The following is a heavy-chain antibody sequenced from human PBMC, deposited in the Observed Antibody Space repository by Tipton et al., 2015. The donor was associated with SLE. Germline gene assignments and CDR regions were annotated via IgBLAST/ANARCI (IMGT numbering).Heavy chain of an antibody. CDR3: ARSVSVSDNEWCAIDL. Sequence: TLSLTCTVSGGSIGSFYWSWIRQPPGKGLEWIGDINHSGSTNYNPSLKSRVTISVDTSKNQFSLQLSSVTASDTAVYYCARSVSVSDNEWCAIDLWGPGTLCSVSS. D-gene: IGHD2-15*01. J-gene: IGHJ3*01. CDR1: GGSIGSFY. V-gene: IGHV4-34*01. CDR2: INHSGST.